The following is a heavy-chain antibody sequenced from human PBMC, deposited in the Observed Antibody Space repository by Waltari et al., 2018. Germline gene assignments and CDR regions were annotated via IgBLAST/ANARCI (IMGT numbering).Heavy chain of an antibody. V-gene: IGHV4-38-2*01. Sequence: QVQLQESGPGLVKPSETLSLTCAVSGYSISSGYYWGWIRQPPGKGLEWIGSIYHSGSTYYNPSLKSRVTISVDTSKNQFSLKLSSVTAADTAVYYCARLSNFDYWGQGTLVTV. CDR3: ARLSNFDY. J-gene: IGHJ4*02. CDR2: IYHSGST. CDR1: GYSISSGYY.